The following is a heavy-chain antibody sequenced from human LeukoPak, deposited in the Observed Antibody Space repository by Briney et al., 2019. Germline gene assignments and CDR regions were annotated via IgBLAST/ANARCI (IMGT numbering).Heavy chain of an antibody. J-gene: IGHJ4*02. V-gene: IGHV6-1*01. Sequence: SQTLSLTCAISGDSVSSNSAAWNWIRQSPSRGLEWLGRTYYRSKWYNDYAVSVKSRIPITPDTSKNQFSLQLNSVTPEDTAVYYCARDGYDILTGYPRTYYFDYWGQGTLVTVSS. CDR1: GDSVSSNSAA. CDR3: ARDGYDILTGYPRTYYFDY. D-gene: IGHD3-9*01. CDR2: TYYRSKWYN.